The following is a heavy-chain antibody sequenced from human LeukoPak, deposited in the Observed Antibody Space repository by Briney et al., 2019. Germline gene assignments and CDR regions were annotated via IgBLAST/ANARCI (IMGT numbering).Heavy chain of an antibody. CDR1: GVTFSSYA. CDR2: ISGTGGRT. Sequence: GSLSLSCAASGVTFSSYAMSWVRQAPGKGLEWVSGISGTGGRTYYADSVKGRFTISRDNSKNTLYLQMNSLRAEDTAVYYCAKDLRYDSGGYFDYWGQGTRVTVAS. D-gene: IGHD3-22*01. V-gene: IGHV3-23*01. J-gene: IGHJ4*02. CDR3: AKDLRYDSGGYFDY.